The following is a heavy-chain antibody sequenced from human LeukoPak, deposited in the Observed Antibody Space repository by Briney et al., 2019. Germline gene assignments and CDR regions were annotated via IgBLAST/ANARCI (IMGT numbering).Heavy chain of an antibody. CDR2: IYSGGST. V-gene: IGHV3-53*01. Sequence: GGSLRLSCAASGFTVSSNYMSWVRQAPGKGLEWVSVIYSGGSTYYADSVKGRFTISRDNSKNTLYLQMNSLRAEDTAVYYCAKDRVRYSSSWLGFDYWGQGTLVTVSS. J-gene: IGHJ4*02. CDR1: GFTVSSNY. CDR3: AKDRVRYSSSWLGFDY. D-gene: IGHD6-13*01.